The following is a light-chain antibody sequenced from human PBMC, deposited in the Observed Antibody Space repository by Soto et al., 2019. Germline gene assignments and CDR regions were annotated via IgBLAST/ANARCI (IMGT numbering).Light chain of an antibody. CDR3: QQYKNWPTIT. V-gene: IGKV3-15*01. Sequence: ETVMTQSPATLSVSPGERATLSCRASQSVSNNLAWYQQKPGQAPRLLIYGASTRATGVPARFIGSGAGTEFTRTISSLQSEDFAVYYCQQYKNWPTITFGQGTRLEIK. CDR2: GAS. J-gene: IGKJ5*01. CDR1: QSVSNN.